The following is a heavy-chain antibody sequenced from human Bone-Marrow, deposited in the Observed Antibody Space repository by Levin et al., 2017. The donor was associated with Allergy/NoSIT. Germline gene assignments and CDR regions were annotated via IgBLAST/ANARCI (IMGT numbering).Heavy chain of an antibody. V-gene: IGHV3-9*01. CDR3: AKDIQGAGVVVAATFEH. CDR1: GFTFDDYA. J-gene: IGHJ5*02. CDR2: ISWNSGSI. Sequence: GGSLRLSCAASGFTFDDYAMHWVRQAPGKGLEWVSGISWNSGSIGYADSVKGRFTISRDNAKNSLYLQMNSLRAEDTALYYCAKDIQGAGVVVAATFEHWGQGTLVTVSS. D-gene: IGHD2-15*01.